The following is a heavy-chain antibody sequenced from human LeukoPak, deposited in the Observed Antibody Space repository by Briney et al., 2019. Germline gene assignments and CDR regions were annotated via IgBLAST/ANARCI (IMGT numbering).Heavy chain of an antibody. Sequence: GGSLRLSCAASGFTFSSYSMNWVRQAPGKGLEWVSSIISSSSYIYYAASVRGRFTISRDTAKNSLYLQMNSLRAEDTAVYYCARDRDLWFGELGGHFDYWGQGTLVTVSS. D-gene: IGHD3-10*01. V-gene: IGHV3-21*01. CDR1: GFTFSSYS. CDR2: IISSSSYI. J-gene: IGHJ4*02. CDR3: ARDRDLWFGELGGHFDY.